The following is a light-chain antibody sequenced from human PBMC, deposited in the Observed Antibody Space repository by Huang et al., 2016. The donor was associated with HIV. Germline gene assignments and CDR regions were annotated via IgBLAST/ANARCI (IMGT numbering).Light chain of an antibody. J-gene: IGKJ4*01. Sequence: DIQMTQSPSSLSACVGDRVIITCRASQHISTYLNWYQQKPGKAPNLLSYAASSLQIGVPSRFSGSRSGADFTLTISSLQPEDFATYYCQQTYSVPLTFGGGTKVEIK. V-gene: IGKV1-39*01. CDR2: AAS. CDR1: QHISTY. CDR3: QQTYSVPLT.